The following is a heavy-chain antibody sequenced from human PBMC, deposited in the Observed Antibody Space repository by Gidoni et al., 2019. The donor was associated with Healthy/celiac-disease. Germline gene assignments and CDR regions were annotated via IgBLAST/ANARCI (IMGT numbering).Heavy chain of an antibody. CDR1: GFTFSSYS. V-gene: IGHV3-21*01. CDR2: ISSSSSYI. CDR3: ARGSIAVAGNWFDP. J-gene: IGHJ5*02. Sequence: EVQLVESGGGLVKPGGSLRLSCAASGFTFSSYSMNWVRQAPGKGLEWVSSISSSSSYIYYADSVKGRFTISRDNAKNSLYLQMNSLRAEDTAVYYCARGSIAVAGNWFDPWGQGTLVTVSS. D-gene: IGHD6-19*01.